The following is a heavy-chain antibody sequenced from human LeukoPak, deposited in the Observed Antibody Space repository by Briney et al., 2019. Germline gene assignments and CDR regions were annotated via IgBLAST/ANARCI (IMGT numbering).Heavy chain of an antibody. Sequence: GASVKVSCKASGYTFTTYAIHWVRQAPGRSLEWMGRINAGNGDAKYSQNFHDRITITRDTSARTVYMELTSLRSEDTAVYYCGKSAPSGFDPWGQGTLVTVSS. CDR3: GKSAPSGFDP. V-gene: IGHV1-3*01. CDR2: INAGNGDA. J-gene: IGHJ5*02. CDR1: GYTFTTYA.